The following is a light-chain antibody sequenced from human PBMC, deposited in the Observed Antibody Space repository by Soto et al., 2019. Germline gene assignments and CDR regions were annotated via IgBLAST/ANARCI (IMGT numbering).Light chain of an antibody. J-gene: IGKJ2*01. V-gene: IGKV1-39*01. CDR1: QSITNY. Sequence: DIQMTQSPSSLSASVGDRVTITCRASQSITNYLNWYQQKPGKAPKLLMYAASSLQSGVPSRFSGSGSGTDFTLTISSLQPEDFATYYCQQSFSTPYTFGQGTKLEIK. CDR3: QQSFSTPYT. CDR2: AAS.